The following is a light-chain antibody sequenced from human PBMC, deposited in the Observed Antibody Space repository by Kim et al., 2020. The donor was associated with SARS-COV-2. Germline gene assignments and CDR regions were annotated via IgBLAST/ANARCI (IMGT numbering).Light chain of an antibody. Sequence: TATTTTTGGRNNGGARGAGRLQQHQGRPPKILCSRNNHRPTGISDRVSASGSGDTASLSITGPRAEDEADYYCSAWYSNLSAWVFGGGTQLTVL. J-gene: IGLJ3*02. CDR3: SAWYSNLSAWV. V-gene: IGLV10-54*01. CDR2: RNN. CDR1: RNNGGARG.